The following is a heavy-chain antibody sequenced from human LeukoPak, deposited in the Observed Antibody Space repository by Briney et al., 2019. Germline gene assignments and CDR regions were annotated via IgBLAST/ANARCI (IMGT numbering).Heavy chain of an antibody. CDR1: GFTFSSNW. J-gene: IGHJ4*02. V-gene: IGHV3-23*01. CDR2: ISGGGDIT. CDR3: VREDTPATANY. D-gene: IGHD2-21*02. Sequence: GGSLRLSCAGSGFTFSSNWMHWVRQVPGKGLEWVSAISGGGDITYYADSVTGRFTISRDNSKDTLFLQMHSLRPGDTAVYYCVREDTPATANYWGQGTLVTISS.